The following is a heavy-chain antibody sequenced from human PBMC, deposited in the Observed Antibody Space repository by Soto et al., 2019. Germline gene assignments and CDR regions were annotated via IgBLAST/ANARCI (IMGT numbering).Heavy chain of an antibody. Sequence: QVQLVQSGAEVKKPGSSVKVSCKASGGTFSSYAISWVRQAPGQGLEWMGGIIPMFGTANYAQKFQGRVTITADESTSTAYMELSSLRSEDTAVYYCARVGYDSSGYYPRNFYYFDYWGQGTLVTVSS. J-gene: IGHJ4*02. D-gene: IGHD3-22*01. CDR1: GGTFSSYA. CDR2: IIPMFGTA. CDR3: ARVGYDSSGYYPRNFYYFDY. V-gene: IGHV1-69*01.